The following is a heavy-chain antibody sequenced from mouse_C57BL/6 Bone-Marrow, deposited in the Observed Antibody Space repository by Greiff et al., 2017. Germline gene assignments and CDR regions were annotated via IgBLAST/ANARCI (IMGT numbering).Heavy chain of an antibody. J-gene: IGHJ4*01. CDR2: FHPYNDDT. CDR1: GYTFTTYP. CDR3: ARSYGSSFPYAMDY. D-gene: IGHD1-1*01. V-gene: IGHV1-47*01. Sequence: VKLVESGAELVKPGASVKMSCKASGYTFTTYPIEWMKQNHGKSLEWIGNFHPYNDDTKYNEKFKGKATLTVEKSSSTVYLELSRLTSDDSAVYYCARSYGSSFPYAMDYWGQGTSVTVSS.